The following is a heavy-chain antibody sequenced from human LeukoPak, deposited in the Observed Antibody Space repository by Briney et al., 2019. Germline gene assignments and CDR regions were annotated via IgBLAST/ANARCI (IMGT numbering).Heavy chain of an antibody. Sequence: ASVKVSCKASGYTFTSYDINWVRQATGQGLEWMGWMNPNSGNTGYAQKFQGRVTMTRNTSISTAYMELSSLRSEDTAVYCCALLLRHYYGSGSYGYIDYWGQGTLVTVSS. J-gene: IGHJ4*02. CDR2: MNPNSGNT. CDR1: GYTFTSYD. D-gene: IGHD3-10*01. CDR3: ALLLRHYYGSGSYGYIDY. V-gene: IGHV1-8*01.